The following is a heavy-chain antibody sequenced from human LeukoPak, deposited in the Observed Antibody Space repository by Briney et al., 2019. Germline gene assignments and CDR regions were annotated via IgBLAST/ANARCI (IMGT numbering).Heavy chain of an antibody. Sequence: GGSLRLSCAGSGFTFSSYSMNWVRQAPGKGLEWVSSITSSSSYIYYADSVKGRFTISRDNAKNSLYLQMNSLRAEDTALYYCAKDRRPTVSGGYFDLWGRGTLVIVSS. D-gene: IGHD3-10*01. V-gene: IGHV3-21*04. CDR2: ITSSSSYI. J-gene: IGHJ2*01. CDR3: AKDRRPTVSGGYFDL. CDR1: GFTFSSYS.